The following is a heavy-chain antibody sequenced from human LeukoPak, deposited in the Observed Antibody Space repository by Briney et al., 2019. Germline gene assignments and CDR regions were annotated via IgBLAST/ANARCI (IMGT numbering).Heavy chain of an antibody. Sequence: ASVKVSCKASGYTFTSYAMHWVRQAPGQRLEWMGWINAGNGNTKYSQKFQGRVTITRDTSASTAYMELSSLRSEDTAVYYCARGALYYDILTGYYTVPFDYWGQGTLVTVSS. CDR2: INAGNGNT. J-gene: IGHJ4*02. V-gene: IGHV1-3*01. CDR3: ARGALYYDILTGYYTVPFDY. D-gene: IGHD3-9*01. CDR1: GYTFTSYA.